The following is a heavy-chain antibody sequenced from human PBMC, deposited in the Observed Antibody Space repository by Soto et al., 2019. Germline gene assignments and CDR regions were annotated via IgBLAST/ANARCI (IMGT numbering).Heavy chain of an antibody. Sequence: GGSVKVSCKASGYTFTMYYMHGVGQSGLRGREWMGIINPSGGSTSYAQKFQGRVTMTRDTSTSTVYMELSSLRSEDTAVYYCAREKGSGSFVYYYYGMDVWGQGTTVTVSS. V-gene: IGHV1-46*01. CDR1: GYTFTMYY. CDR3: AREKGSGSFVYYYYGMDV. CDR2: INPSGGST. D-gene: IGHD3-10*01. J-gene: IGHJ6*02.